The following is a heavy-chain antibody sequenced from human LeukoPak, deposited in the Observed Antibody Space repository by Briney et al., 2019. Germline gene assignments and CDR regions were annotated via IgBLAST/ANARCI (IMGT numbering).Heavy chain of an antibody. V-gene: IGHV3-21*01. CDR2: ISGSSSYI. D-gene: IGHD6-19*01. J-gene: IGHJ4*02. CDR3: ARALGIAVAGFDY. Sequence: GSLRLSCAASGFTFSTYNMNWVRQAPGKGREWVSSISGSSSYIYYADSVKGRFSISRDNAKNSLYLQMNSLRAEDTAVYYCARALGIAVAGFDYWGQGTLVTVSS. CDR1: GFTFSTYN.